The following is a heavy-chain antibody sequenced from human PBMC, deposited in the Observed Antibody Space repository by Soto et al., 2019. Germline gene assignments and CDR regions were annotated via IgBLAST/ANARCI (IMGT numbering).Heavy chain of an antibody. CDR2: INVNGDAT. D-gene: IGHD6-13*01. V-gene: IGHV3-7*01. CDR1: GFTFSNSW. CDR3: TRSSRAEPEDY. Sequence: GGSLRLSCAASGFTFSNSWMNWVRQAPGKVLEWVANINVNGDATFYVDSVRGRFTVSRDNARNSLFLQMNSLRVEDTAVYFCTRSSRAEPEDYWGLGTLVNVSS. J-gene: IGHJ4*02.